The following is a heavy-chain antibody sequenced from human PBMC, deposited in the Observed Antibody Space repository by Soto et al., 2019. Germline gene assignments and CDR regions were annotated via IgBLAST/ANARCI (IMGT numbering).Heavy chain of an antibody. D-gene: IGHD2-8*01. Sequence: KPSETLSLTCTVSGGSISSYYWSWIRQPPGKGLEWIGYIYYSGSTNYNPSLKSRVTISVDTSKNQFSLKLSSVTAADTAVYYCARGGLLMVYAIPGWFDPWGQGTLVTVSS. CDR3: ARGGLLMVYAIPGWFDP. CDR2: IYYSGST. J-gene: IGHJ5*02. CDR1: GGSISSYY. V-gene: IGHV4-59*01.